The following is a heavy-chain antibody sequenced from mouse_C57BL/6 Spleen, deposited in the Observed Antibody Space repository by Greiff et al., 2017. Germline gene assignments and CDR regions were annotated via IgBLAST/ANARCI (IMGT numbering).Heavy chain of an antibody. D-gene: IGHD2-5*01. CDR1: GFTFSSYT. CDR2: ISGGGGNT. CDR3: ARQGDSNSYYAMDY. V-gene: IGHV5-9*01. Sequence: EVKVVESGGGLVKPGGSLKLSCAASGFTFSSYTMSWVRQTPEQRLEWVATISGGGGNTYYPDSVKGRFTITRDNAKNTLYLQMSSLRSEDTALXYCARQGDSNSYYAMDYWGQGTSVTVSS. J-gene: IGHJ4*01.